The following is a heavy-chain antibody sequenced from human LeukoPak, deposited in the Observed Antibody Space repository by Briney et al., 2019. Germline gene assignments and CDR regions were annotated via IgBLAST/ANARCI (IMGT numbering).Heavy chain of an antibody. V-gene: IGHV3-74*01. CDR2: ISTDGSFT. D-gene: IGHD2-15*01. J-gene: IGHJ4*02. CDR3: AKAPVTTCRGAFCYPFDY. CDR1: GFTFSSYW. Sequence: GGSLRLSCAASGFTFSSYWMHWVRLVPGKGLIWVSLISTDGSFTTYADSVKGRFTISRDSSKNTLFLQMNRLRPEDAAVYYCAKAPVTTCRGAFCYPFDYWGLGTLVTVSS.